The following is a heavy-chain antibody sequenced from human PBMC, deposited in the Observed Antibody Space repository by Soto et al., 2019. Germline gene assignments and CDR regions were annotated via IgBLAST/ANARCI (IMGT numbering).Heavy chain of an antibody. CDR1: GGTFSSYA. V-gene: IGHV1-69*13. J-gene: IGHJ5*02. D-gene: IGHD3-10*01. Sequence: ASVKVSCKASGGTFSSYAISWVRQAPGQGLEWMGGIIPIFGTANYAQKFQGRVTITADESTSTAYMELSSLRSEDTAVYYCARDPTYYGSRKNWFDPWGQGTLGTVSS. CDR3: ARDPTYYGSRKNWFDP. CDR2: IIPIFGTA.